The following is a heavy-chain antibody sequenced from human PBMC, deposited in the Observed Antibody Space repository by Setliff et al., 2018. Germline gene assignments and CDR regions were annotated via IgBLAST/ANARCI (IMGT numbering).Heavy chain of an antibody. V-gene: IGHV1-46*01. CDR1: GYTFTGYY. CDR3: AREGVDTRSSTDYRYYMDV. D-gene: IGHD5-18*01. J-gene: IGHJ6*03. CDR2: IDPSGDYT. Sequence: ASVKVSCKASGYTFTGYYMHWVRQAPGQGLEWMGIIDPSGDYTNYAQKFQGRVTIITDASTSTSYMALSSLTSADTAVYFCAREGVDTRSSTDYRYYMDVWGKGTTVTVSS.